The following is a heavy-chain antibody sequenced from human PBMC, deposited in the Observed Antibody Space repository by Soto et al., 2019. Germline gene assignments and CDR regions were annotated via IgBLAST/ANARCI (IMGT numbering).Heavy chain of an antibody. Sequence: ASVKVSCKASGYTFTSYGISWVRQAPGQGLEWMGWISAYNGNTNYAQKLQGRVTMTTDTSTSTAYMELRSLRSDDTAVYYGARDRIIGYCISNSCYGSWLDPWGQGTLVTVSS. CDR1: GYTFTSYG. CDR3: ARDRIIGYCISNSCYGSWLDP. CDR2: ISAYNGNT. D-gene: IGHD2-2*01. J-gene: IGHJ5*02. V-gene: IGHV1-18*01.